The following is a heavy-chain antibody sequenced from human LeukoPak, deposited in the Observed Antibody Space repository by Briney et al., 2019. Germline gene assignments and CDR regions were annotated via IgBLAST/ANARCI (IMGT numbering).Heavy chain of an antibody. Sequence: PGGSLRLSCAASGFTFSSYWMNWVRQAPGKGLEWVSYISSSGSTIYYADSVKGRFTISRDNAKNSLYLQMNSLRAEDTAVYYCARDARLYYYDSSGYFDYWGQGTLVTVSS. J-gene: IGHJ4*02. CDR1: GFTFSSYW. CDR3: ARDARLYYYDSSGYFDY. CDR2: ISSSGSTI. D-gene: IGHD3-22*01. V-gene: IGHV3-48*04.